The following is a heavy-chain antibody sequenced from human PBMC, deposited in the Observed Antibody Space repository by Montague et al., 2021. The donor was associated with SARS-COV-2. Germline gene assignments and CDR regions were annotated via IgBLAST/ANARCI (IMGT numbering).Heavy chain of an antibody. V-gene: IGHV2-70*11. CDR1: GFSLSTSGMC. D-gene: IGHD6-13*01. CDR3: ARILVAAAGSPFDP. CDR2: IGWDDDK. Sequence: PALVKPTQTLTLTCTFSGFSLSTSGMCVSWIRQPPGKALEWLARIGWDDDKYYSTSLKTRLTISKDTSKNQVVLTRTNMDPVDTATYYCARILVAAAGSPFDPWGQGTLVTVSS. J-gene: IGHJ5*02.